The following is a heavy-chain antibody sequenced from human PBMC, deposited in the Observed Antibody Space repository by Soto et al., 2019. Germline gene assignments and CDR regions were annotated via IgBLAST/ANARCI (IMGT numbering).Heavy chain of an antibody. Sequence: PSETLSLTCAISGDSVSSNSAVWNWIRQSPSRGLEWLGRTYYRSKWYNDYAVSVKSRITINPDTSKNQFSLQLNSMTPEDTAVYYCAKGVVVAATYFQHWGQGTLVTVSS. D-gene: IGHD2-15*01. V-gene: IGHV6-1*01. CDR1: GDSVSSNSAV. J-gene: IGHJ1*01. CDR2: TYYRSKWYN. CDR3: AKGVVVAATYFQH.